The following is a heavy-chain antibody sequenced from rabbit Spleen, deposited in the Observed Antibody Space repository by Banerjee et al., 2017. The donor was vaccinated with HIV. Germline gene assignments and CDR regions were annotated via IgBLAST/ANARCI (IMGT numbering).Heavy chain of an antibody. J-gene: IGHJ4*01. D-gene: IGHD6-1*01. CDR1: GFDVSSYG. CDR2: IDPVFGIT. CDR3: VREADYAAFGYAALHYFDL. Sequence: QLVESGGGLVQPGGSLKLSCKASGFDVSSYGVSWVRQAPGTGLEWIGYIDPVFGITNYANSVKGRFTISRENAQNTVYLQLNSLTAADTATYFCVREADYAAFGYAALHYFDLWGQGTLVTVS. V-gene: IGHV1S7*01.